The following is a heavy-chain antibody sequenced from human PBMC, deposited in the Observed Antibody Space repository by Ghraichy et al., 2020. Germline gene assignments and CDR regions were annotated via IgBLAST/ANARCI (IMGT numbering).Heavy chain of an antibody. CDR2: ISGSGGST. V-gene: IGHV3-23*01. J-gene: IGHJ3*02. CDR1: GFTFSSYA. Sequence: GGSLRLSCAASGFTFSSYAMSWVRQAPGKGLEWVSAISGSGGSTYYADSVKGRFTISRDNSKNTLYLQMNSLRAEDTAVYYCAKELSGTMIVVVIHDAFDIWGQGTMVTVSS. D-gene: IGHD3-22*01. CDR3: AKELSGTMIVVVIHDAFDI.